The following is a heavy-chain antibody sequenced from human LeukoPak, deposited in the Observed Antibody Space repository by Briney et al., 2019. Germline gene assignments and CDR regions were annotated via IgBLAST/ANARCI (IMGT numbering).Heavy chain of an antibody. J-gene: IGHJ4*02. D-gene: IGHD3-10*01. CDR3: AKDTHYGSGNFDY. CDR1: GGSFSGYY. Sequence: ETLSLTCAVYGGSFSGYYWSWVRQAPGKGLEWVSAISGSGGSTYYADSVKGRFTISRDNSKSTLYLQMNSLRAEDTAVYYCAKDTHYGSGNFDYWGQGTLVTVSS. CDR2: ISGSGGST. V-gene: IGHV3-23*01.